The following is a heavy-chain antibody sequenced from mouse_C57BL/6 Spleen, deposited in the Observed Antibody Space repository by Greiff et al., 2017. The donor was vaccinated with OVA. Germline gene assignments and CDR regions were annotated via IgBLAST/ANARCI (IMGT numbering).Heavy chain of an antibody. V-gene: IGHV1-81*01. J-gene: IGHJ2*01. CDR2: IYPRSGNT. Sequence: QVQLQQSGAELARPGASVKLSCKASGYTFTSYGISWVKQRTGQGLEWIGEIYPRSGNTYYNEKFKGKATLTADKSSSTAYMELRSLTSEDSAVCVCARNYGSPPYFDYWGQGTTLTVSS. CDR1: GYTFTSYG. D-gene: IGHD1-1*01. CDR3: ARNYGSPPYFDY.